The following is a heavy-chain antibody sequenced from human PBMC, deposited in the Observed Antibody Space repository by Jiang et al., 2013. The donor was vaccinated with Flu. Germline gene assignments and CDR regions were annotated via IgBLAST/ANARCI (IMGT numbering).Heavy chain of an antibody. CDR1: GYSFTSYW. D-gene: IGHD2/OR15-2a*01. J-gene: IGHJ3*02. CDR2: IDPSDSYT. V-gene: IGHV5-10-1*01. Sequence: SCKGSGYSFTSYWISWVRQMPGKGLEWMGRIDPSDSYTNYSPSFQGHVTISADKSISTAYLQWSSLKASDTAMHYCASENAYGDAFDIWGQGTMATVSS. CDR3: ASENAYGDAFDI.